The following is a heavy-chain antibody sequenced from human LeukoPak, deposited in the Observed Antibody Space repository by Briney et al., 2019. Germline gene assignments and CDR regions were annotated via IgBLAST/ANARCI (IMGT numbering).Heavy chain of an antibody. Sequence: SVKVSCKASGGTFSSYAISWVRQAPGQGLEWMGGIIPIFGTANYAQKFQGRVTITADKSTSTAYMELSSLRSEDTAVYYCARDRYYYDSSGYHIDYWGQGTLVTVSS. CDR1: GGTFSSYA. D-gene: IGHD3-22*01. J-gene: IGHJ4*02. V-gene: IGHV1-69*06. CDR3: ARDRYYYDSSGYHIDY. CDR2: IIPIFGTA.